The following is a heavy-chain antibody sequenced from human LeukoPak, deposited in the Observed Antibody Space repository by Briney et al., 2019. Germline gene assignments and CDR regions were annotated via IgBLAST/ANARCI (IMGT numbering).Heavy chain of an antibody. CDR1: GGSISSYY. CDR3: ARLAGVYCSSTSCYGGGVDY. J-gene: IGHJ4*02. V-gene: IGHV4-4*09. CDR2: IYTSGST. D-gene: IGHD2-2*01. Sequence: SETLSLTCTVSGGSISSYYWSWTRQPPGKGLEWIGYIYTSGSTNYNPSLKSRVTISVDTSKNQFSLKLSSVTAADTAVYYCARLAGVYCSSTSCYGGGVDYWGQGTLVTVSS.